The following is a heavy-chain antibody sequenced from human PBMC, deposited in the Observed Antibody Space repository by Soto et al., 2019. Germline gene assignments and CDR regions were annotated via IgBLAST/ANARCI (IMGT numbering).Heavy chain of an antibody. V-gene: IGHV1-46*01. CDR2: INPSGSST. J-gene: IGHJ4*02. CDR1: GYTFISYY. Sequence: ASVKVSCKASGYTFISYYMHWVRQAPGQGLEWMGMINPSGSSTSYAQKFQGRVTMTRDTSTSTVYMELSSLRSEDTAVYHCARNDNSGLDYWGQGTLVTVSS. D-gene: IGHD3-22*01. CDR3: ARNDNSGLDY.